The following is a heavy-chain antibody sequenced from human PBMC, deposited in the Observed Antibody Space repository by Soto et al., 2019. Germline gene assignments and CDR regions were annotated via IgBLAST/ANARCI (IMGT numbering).Heavy chain of an antibody. CDR2: IYYSGST. D-gene: IGHD4-4*01. V-gene: IGHV4-61*01. CDR1: GGSVSSGTYY. J-gene: IGHJ4*02. CDR3: ARTYSYYANFDN. Sequence: PSETLSLTCTVSGGSVSSGTYYWSWIRQPPGKGLGWIGYIYYSGSTNYNPSLKSRVTVSTDTSKNQFSLKLSSVIAADTAVYYCARTYSYYANFDNWGQGTLVTVSS.